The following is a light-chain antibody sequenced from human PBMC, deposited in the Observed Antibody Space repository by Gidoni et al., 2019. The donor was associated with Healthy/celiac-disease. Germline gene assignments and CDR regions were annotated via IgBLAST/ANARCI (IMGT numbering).Light chain of an antibody. Sequence: ELVLTQSPGALSLSPGERANLSCRASQSVSSSYLPWYQQKPGQAPRLLIYGASSRATGIPDRFSGSGSGTDFTVTISRLEPEDCAVYYCQQYGSSPLTFXGXTKVEIK. V-gene: IGKV3-20*01. CDR1: QSVSSSY. CDR2: GAS. J-gene: IGKJ4*01. CDR3: QQYGSSPLT.